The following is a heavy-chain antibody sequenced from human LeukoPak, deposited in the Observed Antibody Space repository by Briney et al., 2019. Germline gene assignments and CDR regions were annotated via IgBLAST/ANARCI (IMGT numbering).Heavy chain of an antibody. CDR1: GFTFSSYA. Sequence: GGSLRLSCAASGFTFSSYAMSWVRQAPGKGPEWVSAISGSGGSTYYADSVKGRFTISRDNSKNTLYLQMNSLRAEDTAVYYCAKEHGDYVWGSYRYFDYWGQGTLVTVSS. CDR2: ISGSGGST. J-gene: IGHJ4*02. D-gene: IGHD3-16*02. V-gene: IGHV3-23*01. CDR3: AKEHGDYVWGSYRYFDY.